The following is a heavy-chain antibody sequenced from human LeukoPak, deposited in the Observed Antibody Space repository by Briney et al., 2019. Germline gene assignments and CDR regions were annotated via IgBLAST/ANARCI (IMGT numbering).Heavy chain of an antibody. Sequence: RGGSLQISCKGSGYSFTSYWIGWVRQLPGRGLEGMGIIYPGDADTRYSPSFQGQVTISADKSISTAYLQWRSLRASDSAMYYCARSQLLRDFECWGQGTLGTVSS. J-gene: IGHJ4*02. CDR2: IYPGDADT. D-gene: IGHD2-2*01. CDR3: ARSQLLRDFEC. V-gene: IGHV5-51*01. CDR1: GYSFTSYW.